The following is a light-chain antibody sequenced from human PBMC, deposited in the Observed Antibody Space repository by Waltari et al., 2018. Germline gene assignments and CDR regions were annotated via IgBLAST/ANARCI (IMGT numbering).Light chain of an antibody. CDR3: QQYGSSPPFT. CDR1: QSISGIY. Sequence: EIVLTQSPGTLSLSPGERATLSCRASQSISGIYLAWYQQKPGQAPRLLIYGASSRATGIPDRFSGSGSGTDFTLTISRLEPEDFAVYFCQQYGSSPPFTFGP. V-gene: IGKV3-20*01. CDR2: GAS. J-gene: IGKJ3*01.